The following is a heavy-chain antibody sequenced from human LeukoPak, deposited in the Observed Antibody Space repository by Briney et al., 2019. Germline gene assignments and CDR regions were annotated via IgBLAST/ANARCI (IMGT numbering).Heavy chain of an antibody. CDR3: ARASYYYGSGSYPYQNWFDP. CDR1: GGSIDSYF. Sequence: SETLSLTCSVSGGSIDSYFWSWIRQPPGKGLEWIGSIYHSGSTYYNPSLKSRVTISVDTSKNQFSLKLSSVTAADTAVYYCARASYYYGSGSYPYQNWFDPWGQGTLVTVSS. D-gene: IGHD3-10*01. V-gene: IGHV4-59*08. CDR2: IYHSGST. J-gene: IGHJ5*02.